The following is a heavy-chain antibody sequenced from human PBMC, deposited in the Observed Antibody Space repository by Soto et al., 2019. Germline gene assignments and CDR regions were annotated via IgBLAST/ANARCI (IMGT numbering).Heavy chain of an antibody. CDR3: ARGGGRACRPSGWYFDL. CDR2: ISYDGSNK. CDR1: GSGYTLSSYA. Sequence: QVQLVESGRGVVQPGRSLRLSCAASGSGYTLSSYAMHWVRQAPGKGLEWVAVISYDGSNKYYADSVKGRFTISRDNSKNTLYLQMNSLRPEDTAVYYCARGGGRACRPSGWYFDLWGRGTLVSVSS. J-gene: IGHJ2*01. V-gene: IGHV3-30-3*01. D-gene: IGHD2-15*01.